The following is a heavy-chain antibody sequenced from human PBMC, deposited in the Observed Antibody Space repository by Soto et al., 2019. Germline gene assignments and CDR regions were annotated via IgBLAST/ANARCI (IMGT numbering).Heavy chain of an antibody. D-gene: IGHD2-2*01. J-gene: IGHJ4*02. V-gene: IGHV1-69*09. Sequence: QVQLVQSGAEVKKPESSVKVSCQTSGGTFVRHVISWVRQAPGHGPEWMGKINPLSGIPNYAQKFQDRVTFTADTDSSTAYMELSSLRSDDTAVYYCAAPACAATWCSPSHNLDHWGQGTLVTVSS. CDR2: INPLSGIP. CDR1: GGTFVRHV. CDR3: AAPACAATWCSPSHNLDH.